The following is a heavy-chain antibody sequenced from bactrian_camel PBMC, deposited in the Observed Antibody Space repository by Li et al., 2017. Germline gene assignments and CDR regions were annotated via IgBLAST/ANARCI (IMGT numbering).Heavy chain of an antibody. CDR3: AAANLRDWLVPVPYNY. V-gene: IGHV3S31*01. CDR2: IKSGRGST. Sequence: DVQLVEFGGGLVQPGGSLRLSCAASGFTFRSYAISWVRQEPGKGPEWISTIKSGRGSTYYADSVLGRFTISKDNAKNTLYLQMNSLKPEDTAVYYCAAANLRDWLVPVPYNYWGQGTQVTVS. D-gene: IGHD1*01. CDR1: GFTFRSYA. J-gene: IGHJ4*01.